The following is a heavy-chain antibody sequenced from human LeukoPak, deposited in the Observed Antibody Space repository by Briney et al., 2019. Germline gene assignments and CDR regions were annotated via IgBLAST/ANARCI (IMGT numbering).Heavy chain of an antibody. V-gene: IGHV4-30-2*01. J-gene: IGHJ4*02. CDR3: ARGNTYYYDSSGYYNSYYFDY. D-gene: IGHD3-22*01. CDR2: IYHSGST. Sequence: SETLSLTCTVSGGSISSGGYYWSWIRQPPGKGLEWIGYIYHSGSTYYNPSLKSRVSISVDRSKNQFSLKLSSVTAADTAVYYCARGNTYYYDSSGYYNSYYFDYWGQGTLVTVSS. CDR1: GGSISSGGYY.